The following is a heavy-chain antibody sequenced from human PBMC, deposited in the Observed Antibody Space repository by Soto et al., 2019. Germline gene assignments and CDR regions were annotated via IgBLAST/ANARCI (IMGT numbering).Heavy chain of an antibody. D-gene: IGHD3-22*01. CDR2: IGTAGDT. J-gene: IGHJ4*02. Sequence: GGSLRLSCAASGFTFSSYDMHWVRQATGKGLEWVSAIGTAGDTYYPGSVKGRFTISRENAKNSLYLQMNSLRAEDTAVYYCARANGIYDSSGPIDYWGQGTLVTVSS. CDR3: ARANGIYDSSGPIDY. CDR1: GFTFSSYD. V-gene: IGHV3-13*01.